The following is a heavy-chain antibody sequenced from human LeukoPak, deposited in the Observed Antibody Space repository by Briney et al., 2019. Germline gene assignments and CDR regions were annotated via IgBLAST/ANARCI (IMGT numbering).Heavy chain of an antibody. CDR1: GFSMSKYW. CDR2: LNGDGRT. V-gene: IGHV3-74*03. J-gene: IGHJ4*02. D-gene: IGHD1-14*01. CDR3: VRENNGIDY. Sequence: QPGGSLRLSCAVSGFSMSKYWMDWVRQAPGKGPVWVSHLNGDGRTTYADSVKGRFTISRDNAKNTLYLQMDSLRAEDTAVYYCVRENNGIDYWGQGTLVTVSS.